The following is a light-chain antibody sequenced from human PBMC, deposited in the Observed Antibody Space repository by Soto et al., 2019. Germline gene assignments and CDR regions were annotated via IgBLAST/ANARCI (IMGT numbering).Light chain of an antibody. V-gene: IGLV1-40*01. CDR2: GNS. Sequence: QSVLTQPPSVSGAPGQRVTISCTGSSSNIGAGYDVHWYQQVPGTATKLLIYGNSNRPSGVPDRFSGSKSGTSASLAITGLQAEDEADYYCQSYDSSLSGYVFGTGTKVTVL. J-gene: IGLJ1*01. CDR1: SSNIGAGYD. CDR3: QSYDSSLSGYV.